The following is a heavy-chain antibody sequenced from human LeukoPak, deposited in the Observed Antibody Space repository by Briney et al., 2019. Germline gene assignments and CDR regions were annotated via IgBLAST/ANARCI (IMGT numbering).Heavy chain of an antibody. CDR1: GXXXSYYX. J-gene: IGHJ3*02. V-gene: IGHV3-64*01. CDR2: ISSNGLXX. CDR3: VRXFKXLETFDX. Sequence: GGSLRLSCAAXGXXXSYYXMXXVXXXPXXXLXXVSTISSNGLXXYYGNSVKGRXTVSRDNSKNTLYLQMGSLRPEXMAVYYXVRXFKXLETFDXXGRGTMVTVSS.